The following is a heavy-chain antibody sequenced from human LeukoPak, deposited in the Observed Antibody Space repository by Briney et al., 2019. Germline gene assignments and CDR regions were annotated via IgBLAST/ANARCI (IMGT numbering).Heavy chain of an antibody. V-gene: IGHV1-18*01. CDR2: ISAYNGNT. CDR1: GYTFTSYG. Sequence: GASVKVSCKASGYTFTSYGISWVRQAPGQGLEWMGWISAYNGNTNYAQKFQGRVTITADESTSTAYMELSSLRSEDTAVYYCRANLRDFDYWGQGTLVTVSS. D-gene: IGHD4/OR15-4a*01. J-gene: IGHJ4*02. CDR3: RANLRDFDY.